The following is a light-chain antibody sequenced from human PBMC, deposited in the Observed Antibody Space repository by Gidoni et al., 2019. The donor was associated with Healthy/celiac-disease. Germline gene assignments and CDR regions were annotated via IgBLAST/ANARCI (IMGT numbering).Light chain of an antibody. CDR1: QSISSW. CDR2: KAS. Sequence: IQMTQSPSTLSASVGDRVTITCRASQSISSWLAWYQQKPGKAPKLLIYKASSLESGVPSRFSGSGSGTEFTLTISSLQPDDFATDYCQQYNSYSPEYTFGQGTKLEIK. V-gene: IGKV1-5*03. CDR3: QQYNSYSPEYT. J-gene: IGKJ2*01.